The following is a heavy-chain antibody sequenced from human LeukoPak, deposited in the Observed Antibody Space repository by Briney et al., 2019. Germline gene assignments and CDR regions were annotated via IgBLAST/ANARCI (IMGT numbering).Heavy chain of an antibody. V-gene: IGHV4-39*01. D-gene: IGHD1-26*01. CDR1: GDSISGISYY. CDR3: ARQRAVGATGFDF. CDR2: IYYSGSS. J-gene: IGHJ4*02. Sequence: SETLSLTSSVSGDSISGISYYWGWIRQPPGKGLEWIGKIYYSGSSYNNPSLESRVVTSLDTSRNQFSLQLTSVTATDTAVYYCARQRAVGATGFDFWGQGILVTVSS.